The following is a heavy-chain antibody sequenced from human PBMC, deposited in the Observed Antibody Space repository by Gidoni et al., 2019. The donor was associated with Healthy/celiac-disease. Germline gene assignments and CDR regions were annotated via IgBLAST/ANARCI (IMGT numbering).Heavy chain of an antibody. J-gene: IGHJ4*02. CDR2: ISYDGSNK. V-gene: IGHV3-30-3*01. Sequence: QVQLVESGGGVVQPGRSLRLSCAASGFTFSSEAMRWFRQAPGKGLEWVSVISYDGSNKYYADSVKGRFTISRDNSKNTRYLQMNSLRAEDTAVYYCARGPRDYGYFDYWGQGTLVTVSS. CDR1: GFTFSSEA. D-gene: IGHD4-17*01. CDR3: ARGPRDYGYFDY.